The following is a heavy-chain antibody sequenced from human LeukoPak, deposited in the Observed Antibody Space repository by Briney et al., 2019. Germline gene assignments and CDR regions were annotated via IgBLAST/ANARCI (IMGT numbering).Heavy chain of an antibody. Sequence: GGSLRLSCAASGFTFSSYGMNWVRQAPGKGLEWVSFISGSGDITHYADSVKGRFTISRDNSKNTLYMQMNSLRAEDTAVYYCAKAPTPVVAATLFHHWGQGTLVTVS. CDR1: GFTFSSYG. V-gene: IGHV3-23*01. J-gene: IGHJ1*01. CDR2: ISGSGDIT. CDR3: AKAPTPVVAATLFHH. D-gene: IGHD2-15*01.